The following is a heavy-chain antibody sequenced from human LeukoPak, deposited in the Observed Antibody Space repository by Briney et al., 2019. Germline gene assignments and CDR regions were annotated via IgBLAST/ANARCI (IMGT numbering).Heavy chain of an antibody. V-gene: IGHV1-8*02. Sequence: GASVKVSCKTSGYTFTIHHIQWVRQATGQGLEWMGWMNPNSGNTGYAQKFQGRVTMTRNTSISTAYMELSSLRSEDTAVYYCARGRIRGAAAAPGYWGQGTLVTVSS. CDR3: ARGRIRGAAAAPGY. D-gene: IGHD3-10*01. CDR2: MNPNSGNT. J-gene: IGHJ4*02. CDR1: GYTFTIHH.